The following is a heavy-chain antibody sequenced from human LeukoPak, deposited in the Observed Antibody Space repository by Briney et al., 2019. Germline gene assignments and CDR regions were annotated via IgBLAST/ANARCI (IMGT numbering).Heavy chain of an antibody. J-gene: IGHJ3*02. CDR3: AKVPVFSLTISEVVTDDAFDI. V-gene: IGHV3-23*01. CDR1: EFTFSSYA. Sequence: GGSLRLSCAASEFTFSSYAMSWVRQAPGKGLEWVSAISGSGGATYYADSVKGRFTISRDNSKNTLYLQMNSLRAEDTAVYYCAKVPVFSLTISEVVTDDAFDIWGQGTIVTVSS. CDR2: ISGSGGAT. D-gene: IGHD3-3*01.